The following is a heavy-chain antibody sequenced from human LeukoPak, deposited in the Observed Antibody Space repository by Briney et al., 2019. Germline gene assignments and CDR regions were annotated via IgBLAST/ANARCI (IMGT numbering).Heavy chain of an antibody. J-gene: IGHJ4*02. CDR3: AAAQGDPSLFHY. CDR2: ISGSSSYI. CDR1: GFTFSSYS. V-gene: IGHV3-21*01. Sequence: GGSLRLSCAASGFTFSSYSMNWVRQAPGKGLEWVSCISGSSSYISSADSMKGRFTISRDNAKNSLYLQMNSLRAEDTAVYYCAAAQGDPSLFHYWGQGTLVTVSS. D-gene: IGHD3-16*01.